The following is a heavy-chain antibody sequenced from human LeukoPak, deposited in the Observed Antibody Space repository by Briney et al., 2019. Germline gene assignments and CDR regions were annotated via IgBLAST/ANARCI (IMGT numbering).Heavy chain of an antibody. CDR2: IRYDGSNK. D-gene: IGHD6-13*01. CDR3: ASPGLCSSCTDY. J-gene: IGHJ4*02. CDR1: GFTFSSYG. Sequence: PGGSLRLSCAASGFTFSSYGMHWVRQAPGKGLEWVAFIRYDGSNKYYADSVKGRFTISRDNSKNTLYLQMNSLRAEDTAVYYCASPGLCSSCTDYWGQGTLVTVSS. V-gene: IGHV3-30*02.